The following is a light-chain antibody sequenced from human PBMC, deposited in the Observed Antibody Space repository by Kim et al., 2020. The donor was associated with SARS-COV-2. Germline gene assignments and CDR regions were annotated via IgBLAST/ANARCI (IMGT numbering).Light chain of an antibody. CDR1: SSNIGSNT. Sequence: ELTQPPSASGTPGQRVTISCSGSSSNIGSNTVNWYQQVPGTAPKLLIYSNNQRPSGVPDRFSGSKSGTSASLAISGLQSEDEADYYCAAWDDNLNGVF. CDR3: AAWDDNLNGV. J-gene: IGLJ3*02. V-gene: IGLV1-44*01. CDR2: SNN.